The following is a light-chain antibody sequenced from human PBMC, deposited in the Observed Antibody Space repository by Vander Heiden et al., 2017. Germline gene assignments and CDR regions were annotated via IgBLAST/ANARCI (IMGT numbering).Light chain of an antibody. J-gene: IGLJ3*02. Sequence: QSALTQPASVSGSPGQSITISCTGTSSDVGSYDLVSWYQHHPGKAPKLMIYEGSERPSGVANRFSGSKSGNTASLTISGLQAEDEADYYCCSYAGSRTYVVFGGGTKLTVL. V-gene: IGLV2-23*01. CDR1: SSDVGSYDL. CDR2: EGS. CDR3: CSYAGSRTYVV.